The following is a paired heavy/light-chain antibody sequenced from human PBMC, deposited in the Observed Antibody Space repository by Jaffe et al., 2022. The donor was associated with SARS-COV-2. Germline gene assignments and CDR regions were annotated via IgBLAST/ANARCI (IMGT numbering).Heavy chain of an antibody. Sequence: QVQLVESGGGVVQPGRSLRLSCAASGFTFSSYGMHWVRQAPGKGLEWVAVISYDGSNKYYADSVKGRFTISRDNSKNTLYLQMNSLRAEDTAVYYCAKGRVWFGDPLPDAFDIWGQGTMVTVSS. CDR1: GFTFSSYG. J-gene: IGHJ3*02. D-gene: IGHD3-10*01. CDR2: ISYDGSNK. V-gene: IGHV3-30*18. CDR3: AKGRVWFGDPLPDAFDI.
Light chain of an antibody. Sequence: DVVMTQSPLSLPVTLGQPASISCRSSQSLVYSDGNTYLNWFQQRPGQSPRRLIYKVSNRDSGVPDRFSGSGSGTDFTLKISRVEAEDVGVYYCMQGTHWPPTFGGGTKVEIK. V-gene: IGKV2-30*01. J-gene: IGKJ4*01. CDR3: MQGTHWPPT. CDR2: KVS. CDR1: QSLVYSDGNTY.